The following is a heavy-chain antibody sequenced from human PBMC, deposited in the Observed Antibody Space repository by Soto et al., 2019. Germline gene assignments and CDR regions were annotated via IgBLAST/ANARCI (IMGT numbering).Heavy chain of an antibody. J-gene: IGHJ3*02. Sequence: QVQLVESGGGVVQPGRSLRLSCAASGFTFSSYAMHWVRQAPGKGLEWVAVISYDGSNKYYADSVKGRFTISRDNSKNTLYLQKNYMRAEDTAVYYCARGLDVVVVAATGGPWGAFDIWGQGTMVTVSS. CDR2: ISYDGSNK. V-gene: IGHV3-30-3*01. CDR1: GFTFSSYA. D-gene: IGHD2-15*01. CDR3: ARGLDVVVVAATGGPWGAFDI.